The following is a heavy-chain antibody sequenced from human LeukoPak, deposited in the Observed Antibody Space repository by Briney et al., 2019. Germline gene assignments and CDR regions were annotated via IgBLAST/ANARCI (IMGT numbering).Heavy chain of an antibody. CDR2: IYYSGST. J-gene: IGHJ5*02. CDR3: ARGHYDFWSAALSWFDP. V-gene: IGHV4-59*11. CDR1: GGSISSHY. D-gene: IGHD3-3*01. Sequence: SETLSLTCTVSGGSISSHYWSWIRQPPGKGLEWIGYIYYSGSTNYNPSLKSRVTISVDTSKNQFSLELSSVTAADTAVYYCARGHYDFWSAALSWFDPWGQGTLVTVSS.